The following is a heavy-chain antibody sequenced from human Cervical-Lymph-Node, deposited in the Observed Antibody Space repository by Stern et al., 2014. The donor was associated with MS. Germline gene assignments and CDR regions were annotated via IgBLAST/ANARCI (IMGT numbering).Heavy chain of an antibody. D-gene: IGHD6-19*01. CDR3: ARGTWLPRDNWFDP. Sequence: QVQLGQSGAEVKKPGSSVKVSCKASGGTFSSYTISWVRQATGQGLEWMGRIIPILGIANYAQKFQGRVTITADKSTSTAYMELSSLRSEDTAVYYCARGTWLPRDNWFDPWGQGTLVTVSS. V-gene: IGHV1-69*09. J-gene: IGHJ5*02. CDR2: IIPILGIA. CDR1: GGTFSSYT.